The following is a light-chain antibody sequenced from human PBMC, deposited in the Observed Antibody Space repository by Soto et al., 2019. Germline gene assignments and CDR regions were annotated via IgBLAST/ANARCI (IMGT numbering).Light chain of an antibody. CDR2: GAS. J-gene: IGKJ1*01. CDR3: HQSYSGRS. Sequence: LLTQSPSSLSASVGDRVTIACRASQGISAYLNWYQQKPGKAPQVLIFGASTLQHGVPSRFSGSGSGTEFTLAISNLQPEDFATYYCHQSYSGRSFGPGTKVEVK. CDR1: QGISAY. V-gene: IGKV1-39*01.